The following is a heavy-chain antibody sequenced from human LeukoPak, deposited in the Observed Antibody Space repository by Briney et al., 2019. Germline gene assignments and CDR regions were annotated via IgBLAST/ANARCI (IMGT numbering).Heavy chain of an antibody. D-gene: IGHD6-19*01. Sequence: PGGTLRLSCAASGFTFNVYAMSWVRQAPGKGLEWVSAISPTGAGTYYADSVKGLFTISRDHSKNTLYLQMNSLRAEDTAVYYCAKGNSGWYDYWGQGTLVTVSS. CDR2: ISPTGAGT. J-gene: IGHJ4*02. CDR1: GFTFNVYA. CDR3: AKGNSGWYDY. V-gene: IGHV3-23*01.